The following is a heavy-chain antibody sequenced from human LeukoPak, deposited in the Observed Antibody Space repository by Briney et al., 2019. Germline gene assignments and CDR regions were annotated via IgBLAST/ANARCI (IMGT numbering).Heavy chain of an antibody. D-gene: IGHD3-22*01. V-gene: IGHV6-1*01. J-gene: IGHJ4*02. CDR1: GDTLSSNSAA. Sequence: SQTLSLTCALSGDTLSSNSAAWNWIRQSPSRGLEWLGRTYYRSKWYNDYAVSVKSRITINPDTSKNQFSLQLNSVTPEDTAAYYCARVLSRDVSGYHFDYWGQGTLVTVSS. CDR3: ARVLSRDVSGYHFDY. CDR2: TYYRSKWYN.